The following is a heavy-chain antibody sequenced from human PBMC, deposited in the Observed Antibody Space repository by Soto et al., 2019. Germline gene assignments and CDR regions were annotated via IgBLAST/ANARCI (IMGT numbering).Heavy chain of an antibody. CDR1: GYTLTELS. J-gene: IGHJ4*02. CDR2: FDPEDGET. D-gene: IGHD3-3*01. CDR3: TSGQRPLRFLEWLSRYYFDF. Sequence: QVQLVQSGAEVKKPGASVKVSCNVSGYTLTELSLHWVRQAPGKGLEWMGGFDPEDGETIYAQKFQGRVTMTEDTSTDTVYMELNSLRSEDTAVYYCTSGQRPLRFLEWLSRYYFDFWGQGTLVTVSS. V-gene: IGHV1-24*01.